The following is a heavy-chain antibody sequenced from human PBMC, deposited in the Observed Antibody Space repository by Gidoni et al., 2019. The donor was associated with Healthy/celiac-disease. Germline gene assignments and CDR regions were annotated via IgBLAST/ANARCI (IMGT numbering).Heavy chain of an antibody. V-gene: IGHV3-74*01. CDR2: ISSDGSST. Sequence: EVQLVASGGVRVQPGGSLRRSCAASGFTLSTYWMHWVRQATGKGLMWVSRISSDGSSTSYADSVKGRFTISRANAKNTLYLQMNRLRADDTAVYYCARATYYDILTGLNLFDPWGQGTLVPVSS. D-gene: IGHD3-9*01. CDR3: ARATYYDILTGLNLFDP. J-gene: IGHJ5*02. CDR1: GFTLSTYW.